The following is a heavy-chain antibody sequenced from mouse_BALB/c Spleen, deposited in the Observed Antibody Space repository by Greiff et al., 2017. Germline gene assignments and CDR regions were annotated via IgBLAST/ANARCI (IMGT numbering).Heavy chain of an antibody. Sequence: DVHLVESGGGLVQPGGSRKLSCAASGFTFSSFGMHWVRQAPEKGLEWVAYISSGSSTIYYADTVKGRFTISRDNTKNTLFLQMTSLRSEDTAMYYCARSGKGDYYAMDYWGQGTSVTVSS. D-gene: IGHD2-1*01. V-gene: IGHV5-17*02. CDR2: ISSGSSTI. J-gene: IGHJ4*01. CDR1: GFTFSSFG. CDR3: ARSGKGDYYAMDY.